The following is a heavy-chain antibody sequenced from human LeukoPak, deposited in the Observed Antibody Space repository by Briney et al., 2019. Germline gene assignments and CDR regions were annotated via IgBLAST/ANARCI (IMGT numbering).Heavy chain of an antibody. Sequence: GGSLRLSCAASGFTFSSYEMNWVRQAPGKGLEWVSYISSSGSTIYYADSVKGRFTISRDNAKNSVFLQMNSLRAEDTAVYYCATSKDTAGGPYWGQGALVTVSS. CDR2: ISSSGSTI. CDR1: GFTFSSYE. CDR3: ATSKDTAGGPY. V-gene: IGHV3-48*03. J-gene: IGHJ4*02. D-gene: IGHD6-13*01.